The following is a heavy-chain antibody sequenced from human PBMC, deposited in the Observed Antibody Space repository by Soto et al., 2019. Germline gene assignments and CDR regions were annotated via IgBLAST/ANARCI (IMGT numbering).Heavy chain of an antibody. Sequence: SGGSLRLSCAASGFTFSSYSMNWVRQAPGKGLEWVSSISSSSSYIYYADSVKGRFTISRDNAKNSLYLQMNSLRAEDTAVYYCAGAAMDFWSGYYKYWGQGTLVTAPQ. D-gene: IGHD3-3*01. CDR2: ISSSSSYI. CDR1: GFTFSSYS. V-gene: IGHV3-21*01. CDR3: AGAAMDFWSGYYKY. J-gene: IGHJ4*02.